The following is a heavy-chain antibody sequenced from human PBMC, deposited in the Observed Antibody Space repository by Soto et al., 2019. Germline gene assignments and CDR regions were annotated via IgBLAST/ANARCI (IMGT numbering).Heavy chain of an antibody. CDR1: GFIFKIYW. V-gene: IGHV3-74*01. CDR2: IYNDGTYS. D-gene: IGHD2-8*01. J-gene: IGHJ4*02. Sequence: PGGSLRLSCAASGFIFKIYWMHWVRQSPGKGLVWISRIYNDGTYSDYADSVRGRFTISRENVNDTLFLQMNNLRAEDSGLYYCTRGPRPISTCTCAYWGQGTQVTVSS. CDR3: TRGPRPISTCTCAY.